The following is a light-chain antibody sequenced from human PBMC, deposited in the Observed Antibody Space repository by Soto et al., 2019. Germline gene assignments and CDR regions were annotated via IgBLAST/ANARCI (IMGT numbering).Light chain of an antibody. CDR1: QGISNY. Sequence: DIQMTQSPSSLSASVGDRVTITCRASQGISNYLAWYQQIPGKVPRLLIYAASTLQSGVPSRFSGSGPGTDFTLTISSLQPEDVATYYCQKYNSARWTFGLGTKVDI. CDR2: AAS. CDR3: QKYNSARWT. V-gene: IGKV1-27*01. J-gene: IGKJ1*01.